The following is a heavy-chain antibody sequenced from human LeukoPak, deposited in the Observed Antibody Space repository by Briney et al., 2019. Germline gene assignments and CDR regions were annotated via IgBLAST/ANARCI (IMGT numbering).Heavy chain of an antibody. J-gene: IGHJ4*02. CDR2: ITSKTDGGTT. V-gene: IGHV3-15*01. CDR3: TTRIRGGYSYGYAY. CDR1: GFTFSNAW. D-gene: IGHD5-18*01. Sequence: GGSLRLSCAASGFTFSNAWMSWVRQAPGKGLEWVGRITSKTDGGTTDYAAPVKGRFTISRDDSKNTLYLQMNSLKSEDTALYYCTTRIRGGYSYGYAYWGQGTLVTVSS.